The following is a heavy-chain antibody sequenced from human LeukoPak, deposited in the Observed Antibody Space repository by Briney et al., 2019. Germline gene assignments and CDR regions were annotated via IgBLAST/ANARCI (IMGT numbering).Heavy chain of an antibody. CDR2: IKRNGDTT. J-gene: IGHJ4*02. CDR1: GFTFDDYG. Sequence: GGSLRLSCAASGFTFDDYGMSWVRQVPGKGLEWVSGIKRNGDTTAYADSVKGRFTISRDNAKKSLYLQMNSLRAEDTAFFYCVGGFSNGPFDYWGRGTLVTVSS. V-gene: IGHV3-20*04. CDR3: VGGFSNGPFDY. D-gene: IGHD2-8*01.